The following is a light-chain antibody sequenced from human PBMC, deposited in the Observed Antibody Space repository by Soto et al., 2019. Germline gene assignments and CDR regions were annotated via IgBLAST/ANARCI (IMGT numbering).Light chain of an antibody. CDR1: SSDVGSYDS. Sequence: SALTQPPSVSGSPGQSVTISCTGTSSDVGSYDSVSWYQQPPGTVPKLMIYEVSNRPSGVPDRFSGSKSGNTASLTISGLQAEDEADYYCSSYTTSRTYVFGTGTKLTVL. J-gene: IGLJ1*01. V-gene: IGLV2-18*02. CDR2: EVS. CDR3: SSYTTSRTYV.